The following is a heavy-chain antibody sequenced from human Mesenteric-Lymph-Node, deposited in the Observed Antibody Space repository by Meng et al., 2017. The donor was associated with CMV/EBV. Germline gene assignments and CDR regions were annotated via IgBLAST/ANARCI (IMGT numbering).Heavy chain of an antibody. CDR2: INHSGST. V-gene: IGHV4-34*01. CDR3: ARHQRWLKSEGGFNY. CDR1: GGSFSGYY. J-gene: IGHJ4*02. D-gene: IGHD4-23*01. Sequence: QAQLHQGGEGLCMPSEALSLTCAVYGGSFSGYYWSWNRQPPGKGLEWIGEINHSGSTNYNPSLKSRVTISVDTSKNQFSLKLSSVTAADTAVYYCARHQRWLKSEGGFNYWGQGTLVTVSS.